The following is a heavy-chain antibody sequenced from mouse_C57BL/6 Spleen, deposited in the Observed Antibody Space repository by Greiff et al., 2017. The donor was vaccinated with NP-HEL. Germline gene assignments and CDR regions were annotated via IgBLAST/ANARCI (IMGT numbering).Heavy chain of an antibody. Sequence: EVQLQQSGPELVKPGASVKISCKASGYTFTDYYMNWVKQSHGKSLEWIGDINPNNGGTSYNQKFKGKATLTVDKSSSTAYMELRSLTSEDSAVYYCARSRWLRGDYWGQGTTLTVSS. V-gene: IGHV1-26*01. D-gene: IGHD2-2*01. J-gene: IGHJ2*01. CDR2: INPNNGGT. CDR1: GYTFTDYY. CDR3: ARSRWLRGDY.